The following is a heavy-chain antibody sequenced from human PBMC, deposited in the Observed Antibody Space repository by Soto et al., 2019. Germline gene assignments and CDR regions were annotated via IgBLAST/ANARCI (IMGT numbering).Heavy chain of an antibody. Sequence: HLSQSGPEVKRPGASVKISCKASGFLFTDWCMHWVRQAPGQGPEWMGIINTSGGNSIYSQKFQDRVTMTRDTSTSTLYVELSSLTSADTAVYYCAKEGAIPGEVDAWGHGTLVTVSS. D-gene: IGHD2-21*01. CDR3: AKEGAIPGEVDA. J-gene: IGHJ1*01. CDR2: INTSGGNS. V-gene: IGHV1-46*01. CDR1: GFLFTDWC.